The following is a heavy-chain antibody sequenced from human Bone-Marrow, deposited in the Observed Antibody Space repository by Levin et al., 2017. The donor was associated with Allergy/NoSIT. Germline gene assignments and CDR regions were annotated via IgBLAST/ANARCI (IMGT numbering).Heavy chain of an antibody. V-gene: IGHV3-13*01. J-gene: IGHJ6*02. CDR3: AREAPFATIPFSMDV. D-gene: IGHD5-12*01. Sequence: GGSLRLSCAASGFTFSAYDMHWVRQVPGKGLEWVSNIGINDDTYYAGSVKGRFTISRDNAKNSLYLQMNSLRVGDTAVYYCAREAPFATIPFSMDVWGQGTTVSVSS. CDR2: IGINDDT. CDR1: GFTFSAYD.